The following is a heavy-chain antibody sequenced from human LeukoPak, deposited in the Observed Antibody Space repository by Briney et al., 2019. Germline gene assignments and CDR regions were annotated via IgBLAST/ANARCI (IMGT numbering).Heavy chain of an antibody. CDR2: ISHAGST. D-gene: IGHD3-10*01. V-gene: IGHV4-38-2*02. Sequence: SETLSLTCTVSGYSISSGYYWGWVRQPPGKGLEWIGSISHAGSTDYSPSLKSRVTISLDTSKNQFSLKLRPVTAADTAVYYCARILRGVIVTSFDYWGQGILVSVSS. J-gene: IGHJ4*02. CDR1: GYSISSGYY. CDR3: ARILRGVIVTSFDY.